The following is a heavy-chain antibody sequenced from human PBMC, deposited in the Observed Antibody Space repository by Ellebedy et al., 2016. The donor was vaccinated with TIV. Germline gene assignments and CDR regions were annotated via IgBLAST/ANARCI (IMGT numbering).Heavy chain of an antibody. CDR3: VTLKTSY. Sequence: GESLKISXAASGFIFSRYWMHWVRQASGKGLEWVTNVKPDGSVKNYADSVKGRFTISRDNAKNSLFLEINSLRAEDTAVYFCVTLKTSYWGQGTLVTVSS. J-gene: IGHJ4*02. CDR1: GFIFSRYW. CDR2: VKPDGSVK. V-gene: IGHV3-7*01.